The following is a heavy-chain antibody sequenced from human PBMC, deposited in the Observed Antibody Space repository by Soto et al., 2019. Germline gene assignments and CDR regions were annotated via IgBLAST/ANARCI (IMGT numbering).Heavy chain of an antibody. D-gene: IGHD2-15*01. CDR1: GGSINSDNYY. CDR3: AREGRGCSGGSCYSVLDY. Sequence: QVQLQESGPGLVKPSQTLSLTCTVSGGSINSDNYYWSWIRQHPGKGLEWIGYIYYNGNTYYHPSLKSRVTISVDTSKNQFSLKLSSVTAADTAVYYCAREGRGCSGGSCYSVLDYWGQGTLVTVSS. CDR2: IYYNGNT. J-gene: IGHJ4*02. V-gene: IGHV4-31*03.